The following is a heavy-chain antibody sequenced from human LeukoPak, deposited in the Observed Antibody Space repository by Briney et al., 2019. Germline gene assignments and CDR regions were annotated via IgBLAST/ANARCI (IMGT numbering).Heavy chain of an antibody. CDR3: ARGVGPPAYCGGDCFSGYFDL. CDR2: INPSGGST. J-gene: IGHJ2*01. V-gene: IGHV1-46*03. D-gene: IGHD2-21*01. CDR1: GYTFTSYY. Sequence: ASVKVSCKASGYTFTSYYMHWVRQAPGQGLEWMGIINPSGGSTSYAQKFQGRVTMTRDTSTSTVYMELSSLRSEDTAVYYCARGVGPPAYCGGDCFSGYFDLWGRGTLVTASS.